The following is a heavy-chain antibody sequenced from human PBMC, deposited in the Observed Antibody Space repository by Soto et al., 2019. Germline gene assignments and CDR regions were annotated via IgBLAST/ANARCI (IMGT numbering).Heavy chain of an antibody. D-gene: IGHD3-3*01. Sequence: SETLSLTCTVSGGSISSSSYYWGWIRQPPGKGLEWIGSIYYSGSTYYNPSLKSRVTISVATSKNQFSLKLSSVTAADTAVYYCARQIALRFLEWSAGPNWFDPWGQGTLVTVSS. CDR3: ARQIALRFLEWSAGPNWFDP. CDR2: IYYSGST. J-gene: IGHJ5*02. CDR1: GGSISSSSYY. V-gene: IGHV4-39*01.